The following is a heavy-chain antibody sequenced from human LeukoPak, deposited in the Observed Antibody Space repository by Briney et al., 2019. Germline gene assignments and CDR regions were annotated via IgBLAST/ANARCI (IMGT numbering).Heavy chain of an antibody. J-gene: IGHJ5*02. CDR1: GFTLSSYG. V-gene: IGHV3-21*01. CDR3: ARIDWYDP. Sequence: GESLRLSCAASGFTLSSYGIHWVRQAPGKGLEWVSSISSSSSYIYYADSVKGRFTISRDNAKNSLYLQMNSLRAEDTAVYYCARIDWYDPWGQGTLVTVSS. CDR2: ISSSSSYI.